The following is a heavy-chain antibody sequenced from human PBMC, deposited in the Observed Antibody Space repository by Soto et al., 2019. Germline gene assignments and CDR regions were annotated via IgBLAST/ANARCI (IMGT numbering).Heavy chain of an antibody. Sequence: EVQLVESGGGLVQPGGSLRLSCAATGFMFRAYWMTWVRQAPGKGLEWVANINQNGSERYYVDSVEGRFTISRDNAKNSVFLQMNNLRVEDTASYYCATDILDFWGQGTLVTVSS. CDR2: INQNGSER. J-gene: IGHJ4*02. D-gene: IGHD3-9*01. V-gene: IGHV3-7*05. CDR3: ATDILDF. CDR1: GFMFRAYW.